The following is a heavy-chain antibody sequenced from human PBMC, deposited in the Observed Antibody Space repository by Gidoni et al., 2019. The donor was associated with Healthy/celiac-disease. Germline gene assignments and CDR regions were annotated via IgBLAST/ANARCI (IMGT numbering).Heavy chain of an antibody. V-gene: IGHV4-39*02. Sequence: QLQLQESGPGLVKPSETLSLTCTVSGGSISSSSYYWGWIRQPPGKGLEWIGSIYYSGSTYYNPSLKSRVTISVDTSKNQFSLKLSSVTAADTAVYYCARDHTIFGALGGYWGQGTLVTVSS. CDR1: GGSISSSSYY. CDR3: ARDHTIFGALGGY. D-gene: IGHD3-3*01. CDR2: IYYSGST. J-gene: IGHJ4*02.